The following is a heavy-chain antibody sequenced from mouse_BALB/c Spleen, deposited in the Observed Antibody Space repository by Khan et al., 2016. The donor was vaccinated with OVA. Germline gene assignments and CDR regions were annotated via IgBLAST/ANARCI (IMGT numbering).Heavy chain of an antibody. CDR3: ARANCSPDAMDY. V-gene: IGHV4-1*02. CDR2: INPDSSTI. Sequence: EVKLLESGGGLVQPGGSLKLSCAASGFDFSIYWMSWVRQAPGKGLEWIGEINPDSSTINYTPSLKDKFIISRDNARNTLYLQMSKVRSEDTALYYCARANCSPDAMDYWGQGTSVTVSS. J-gene: IGHJ4*01. CDR1: GFDFSIYW.